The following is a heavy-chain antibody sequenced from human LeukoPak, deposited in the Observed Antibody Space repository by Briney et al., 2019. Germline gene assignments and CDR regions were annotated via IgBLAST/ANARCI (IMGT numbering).Heavy chain of an antibody. CDR2: ISGSGGST. V-gene: IGHV3-23*01. CDR1: GFTVSSNY. Sequence: PGGSLRLSCAASGFTVSSNYMSWVRQAPGKGLEWVSAISGSGGSTYYADSVKGRFTISRDNSKNTLYLQMNSLRAEDTAVYYCAKLHKGYSSSWYKRYYGMDVWGQGTTVTVSS. D-gene: IGHD6-13*01. J-gene: IGHJ6*02. CDR3: AKLHKGYSSSWYKRYYGMDV.